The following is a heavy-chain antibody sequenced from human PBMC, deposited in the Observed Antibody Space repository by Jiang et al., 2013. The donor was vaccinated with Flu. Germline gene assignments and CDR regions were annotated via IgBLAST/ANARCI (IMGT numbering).Heavy chain of an antibody. CDR3: ARDVIEGSYYRAYGMDV. V-gene: IGHV6-1*01. CDR1: GDSVSSNSAA. Sequence: QTLSLTCAISGDSVSSNSAAWNWIRQSPSRGLQWLGRTCYRSKWYIDYAVSVKSRISINPDTSKNQFSLQLNSVTPEDTAVYYCARDVIEGSYYRAYGMDVWGQGTTVTVS. J-gene: IGHJ6*02. CDR2: TCYRSKWYI. D-gene: IGHD1-26*01.